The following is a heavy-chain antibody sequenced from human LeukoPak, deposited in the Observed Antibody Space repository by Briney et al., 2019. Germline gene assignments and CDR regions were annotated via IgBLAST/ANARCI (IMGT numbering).Heavy chain of an antibody. CDR2: ISGDGGTT. D-gene: IGHD6-19*01. CDR1: GFTFSSSW. CDR3: AGPETQYSSGLDGFDI. J-gene: IGHJ3*02. V-gene: IGHV3-74*01. Sequence: PGGSLRLSCAASGFTFSSSWMHWVRQAPGKGLVWVSHISGDGGTTRYADSVKGRFTISRDNAKNTLYLQMNSLRTEDTAVYYCAGPETQYSSGLDGFDIWGQGTMVTVSS.